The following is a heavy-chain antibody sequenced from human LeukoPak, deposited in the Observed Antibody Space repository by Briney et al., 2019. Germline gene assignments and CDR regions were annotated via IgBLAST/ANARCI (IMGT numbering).Heavy chain of an antibody. CDR1: GFTCSSFS. CDR3: ARDSGAGGYFYYYYTDV. J-gene: IGHJ6*03. CDR2: ISSSSSYI. V-gene: IGHV3-21*01. D-gene: IGHD3-10*01. Sequence: PGGSLRLSCAASGFTCSSFSMNWVRQAPGKGLEWVSSISSSSSYIYYADSVKGRFTLSRDNAKNSLYLQMSSLRAEDTAVYFCARDSGAGGYFYYYYTDVWGKGTTVTVSS.